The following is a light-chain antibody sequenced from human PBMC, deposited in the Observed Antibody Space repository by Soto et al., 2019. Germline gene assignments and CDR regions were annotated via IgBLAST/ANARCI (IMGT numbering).Light chain of an antibody. Sequence: QPVLTQSPSASASLGASVKLTCTLSSGHSSYAIAWHQKQPGKGPRYLMDLNNDGSHSKGDGIPDRFSGSSSGAERYLIISSLQSEDEADDYCQTWGTGFQVFGGGTKLTVL. V-gene: IGLV4-69*01. CDR2: LNNDGSH. CDR3: QTWGTGFQV. CDR1: SGHSSYA. J-gene: IGLJ2*01.